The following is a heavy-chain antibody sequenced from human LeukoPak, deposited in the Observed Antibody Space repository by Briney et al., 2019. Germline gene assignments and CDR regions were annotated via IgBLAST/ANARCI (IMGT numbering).Heavy chain of an antibody. D-gene: IGHD6-13*01. V-gene: IGHV3-11*01. CDR3: ARGTDTEQLYIDY. J-gene: IGHJ4*02. CDR2: ISSSGSTI. CDR1: GFTFSDYY. Sequence: GRSLRLSCAATGFTFSDYYMSWIRQAPGKGLEWVSYISSSGSTIYYADSVKGRFTISRDNAKNSLYLQMNSLRAEDTAVYYCARGTDTEQLYIDYWGQGTLVTVSS.